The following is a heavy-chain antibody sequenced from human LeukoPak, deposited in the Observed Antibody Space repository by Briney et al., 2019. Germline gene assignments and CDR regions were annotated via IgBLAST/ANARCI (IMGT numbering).Heavy chain of an antibody. CDR2: IYYSGST. D-gene: IGHD6-19*01. V-gene: IGHV4-39*02. J-gene: IGHJ4*02. CDR1: GGSISSSSYY. CDR3: ARDLGAVAGS. Sequence: SETLSLTCTVSGGSISSSSYYWGWIRQPPGKGLEWIGSIYYSGSTYYNPSLKSRVTISVDTSKNQFSLKLSSVTAADTAVYYCARDLGAVAGSWGQGTLVTVSS.